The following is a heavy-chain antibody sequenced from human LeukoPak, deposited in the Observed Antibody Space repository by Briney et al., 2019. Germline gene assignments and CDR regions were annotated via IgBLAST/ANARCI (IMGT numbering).Heavy chain of an antibody. CDR3: AKDGVLTMIVVVTGYFDY. J-gene: IGHJ4*02. CDR1: GFTFAGYA. Sequence: PGGSLRLSCAASGFTFAGYAMSWVRQAPGKGLEWVSAISGSGGSTYYADSVKGRFTISRDNSKNTLYLQMNSLRAEDTAVYYCAKDGVLTMIVVVTGYFDYWGQGTLVTVSS. D-gene: IGHD3-22*01. V-gene: IGHV3-23*01. CDR2: ISGSGGST.